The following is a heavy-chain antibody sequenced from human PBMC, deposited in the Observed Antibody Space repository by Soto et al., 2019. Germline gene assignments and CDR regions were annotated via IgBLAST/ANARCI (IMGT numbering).Heavy chain of an antibody. Sequence: ASVKVSCKASGNTHTIYFIHWLRQARGQGLEWMGWINSVSGGTQYAHKFQGRVTMTRDTSTTTAYMELSRLKSDDTAIYYCARDSPLTTGWFDPWGQGTLVTVSS. V-gene: IGHV1-2*02. D-gene: IGHD4-17*01. CDR3: ARDSPLTTGWFDP. CDR2: INSVSGGT. J-gene: IGHJ5*02. CDR1: GNTHTIYF.